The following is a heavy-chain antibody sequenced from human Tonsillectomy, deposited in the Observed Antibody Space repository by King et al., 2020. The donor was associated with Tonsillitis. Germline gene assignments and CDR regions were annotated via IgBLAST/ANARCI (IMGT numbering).Heavy chain of an antibody. Sequence: VQLVESGGDLVQPGGSLRLSCAASGFASSSYAMSWVRQAPGKGLEWVASINNGGNPYYADSAKGRFSISRDSSSNTVYLQMHSLRVEDTALYFCAKDHLSSGWPAFDHWGQGTQVTVSS. CDR3: AKDHLSSGWPAFDH. J-gene: IGHJ4*02. CDR1: GFASSSYA. D-gene: IGHD6-19*01. CDR2: INNGGNP. V-gene: IGHV3-23*04.